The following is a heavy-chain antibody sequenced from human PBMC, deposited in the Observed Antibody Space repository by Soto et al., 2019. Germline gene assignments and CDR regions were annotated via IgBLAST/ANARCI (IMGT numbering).Heavy chain of an antibody. J-gene: IGHJ4*02. CDR1: GCSISSYY. Sequence: SETLSLTCTVSGCSISSYYWSWIRQPPGKGLEWIGYIYYSGSTNYNPSLKSRVTISVDTSKNQFSLKINSVTAADTAVYYCARVRGYDDFPIDYWGQGTLVTVSS. D-gene: IGHD5-12*01. V-gene: IGHV4-59*12. CDR3: ARVRGYDDFPIDY. CDR2: IYYSGST.